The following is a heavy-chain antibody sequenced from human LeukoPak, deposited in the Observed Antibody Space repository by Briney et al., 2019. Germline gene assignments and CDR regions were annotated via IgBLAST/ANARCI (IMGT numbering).Heavy chain of an antibody. V-gene: IGHV3-15*01. Sequence: GGSLRLSCAASGFPFTIAWMSWVRQAPGNGLEWIGRIRSKSDGGTTDYAAPVKGKFTISRDDSKSTLYLHMSSLTTEDTAIYYCTAYYDFLTGYNTRRDYWGRGTLVTVSP. CDR1: GFPFTIAW. CDR3: TAYYDFLTGYNTRRDY. D-gene: IGHD3-9*01. CDR2: IRSKSDGGTT. J-gene: IGHJ4*02.